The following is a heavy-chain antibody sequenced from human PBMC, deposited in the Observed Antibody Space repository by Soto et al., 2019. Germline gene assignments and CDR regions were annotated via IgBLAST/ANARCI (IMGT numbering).Heavy chain of an antibody. CDR3: AKDRRAGGNYGFYSDF. V-gene: IGHV3-23*01. CDR2: SSATGAGT. J-gene: IGHJ4*02. CDR1: GFTFSSYG. D-gene: IGHD1-7*01. Sequence: WGSLRLSCAASGFTFSSYGMTWVRQAPGKGLEWVSFSSATGAGTYYADSVKGRFTISRDNSKNTLYLQMTSLRADDTAVYYCAKDRRAGGNYGFYSDFWGKGALVTVSS.